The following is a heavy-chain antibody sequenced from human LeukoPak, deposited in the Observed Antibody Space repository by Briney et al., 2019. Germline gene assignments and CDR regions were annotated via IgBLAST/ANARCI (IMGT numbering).Heavy chain of an antibody. CDR1: GDSISSGAYY. CDR3: ASVGAWKFDS. Sequence: TLLVISTVSGDSISSGAYYWSWIRQHPGKGLEWIGYIYHGGSAYYNPSLKSRVTISVDTSKNQFSLNLSSATAADTAVYYCASVGAWKFDSWGEG. J-gene: IGHJ5*01. V-gene: IGHV4-31*03. CDR2: IYHGGSA. D-gene: IGHD1-1*01.